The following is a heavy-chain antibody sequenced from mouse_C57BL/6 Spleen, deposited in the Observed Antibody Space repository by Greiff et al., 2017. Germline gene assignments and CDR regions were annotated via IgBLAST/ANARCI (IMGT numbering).Heavy chain of an antibody. CDR2: IYPGSGNT. CDR1: GYTFTDYY. CDR3: ARGILIDY. V-gene: IGHV1-76*01. Sequence: QVQLQQSGAELVRPGASVKLSCKASGYTFTDYYINWVKQRPGQGLEWIARIYPGSGNTYYNEKFKGKATLTAEKSSSTAYMQLSSLTSEDSAVYFCARGILIDYWGQGTTLTVSS. J-gene: IGHJ2*01.